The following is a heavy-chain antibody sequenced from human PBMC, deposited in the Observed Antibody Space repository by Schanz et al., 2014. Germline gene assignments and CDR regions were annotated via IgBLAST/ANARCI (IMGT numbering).Heavy chain of an antibody. CDR3: ARDEGRDGYNLAFDV. Sequence: VQLEESGGGLIQPGGSLRLSCAVSGFTVSTNYMSWVRQAPGKGLEWVSSLYIGGGSTRYADSVKGRFIISRDSSKNTLFLQMNSLRADDTAVYFCARDEGRDGYNLAFDVWGQGTLVTVSS. J-gene: IGHJ3*01. CDR1: GFTVSTNY. V-gene: IGHV3-53*01. D-gene: IGHD5-12*01. CDR2: LYIGGGST.